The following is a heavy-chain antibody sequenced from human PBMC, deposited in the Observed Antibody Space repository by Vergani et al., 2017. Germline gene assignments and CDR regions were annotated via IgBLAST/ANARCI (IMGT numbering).Heavy chain of an antibody. Sequence: QVQLQQWGAGLLKPSETLSLTCAVYGGSFSGYYWSWIRQPPGKGLEWIGEINHSGSTNYNPSLKSRVTISVDTSKNQFSLKLSSVTAADTAVYYCARAGSDLPVLRYFDWQQKSTYYFDYWGQGTLVTVSS. D-gene: IGHD3-9*01. CDR2: INHSGST. J-gene: IGHJ4*02. CDR1: GGSFSGYY. V-gene: IGHV4-34*01. CDR3: ARAGSDLPVLRYFDWQQKSTYYFDY.